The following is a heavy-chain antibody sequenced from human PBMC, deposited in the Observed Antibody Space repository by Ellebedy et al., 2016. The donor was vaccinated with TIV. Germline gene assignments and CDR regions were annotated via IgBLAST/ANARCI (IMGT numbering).Heavy chain of an antibody. J-gene: IGHJ4*02. D-gene: IGHD3-16*01. Sequence: GESLKISCVASGFTFSSPAMTWVRQPPGRGQEWVSCVSGRGGSTYYADSVKGRFTLSRDNSKNTMYLQMNSLRAEDTAVYWCAKMEDVDDVWGSYLTDWGQGTLVIVSS. CDR2: VSGRGGST. CDR1: GFTFSSPA. V-gene: IGHV3-23*01. CDR3: AKMEDVDDVWGSYLTD.